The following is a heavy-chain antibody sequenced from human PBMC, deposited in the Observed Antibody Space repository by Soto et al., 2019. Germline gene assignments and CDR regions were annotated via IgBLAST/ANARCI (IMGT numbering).Heavy chain of an antibody. D-gene: IGHD1-20*01. CDR1: GGSISSGGYY. CDR2: LSFSGNT. Sequence: QVQLQESGPGLVKPSQTLSLTCTVSGGSISSGGYYWSWSRQHPGKGLEWIGYLSFSGNTYYNPSLKSRVTISVDTSKNQFSLKLSSVTAADTAVYYCARVAYNWNRDFDYWGQGTLVTVSS. V-gene: IGHV4-31*03. J-gene: IGHJ4*02. CDR3: ARVAYNWNRDFDY.